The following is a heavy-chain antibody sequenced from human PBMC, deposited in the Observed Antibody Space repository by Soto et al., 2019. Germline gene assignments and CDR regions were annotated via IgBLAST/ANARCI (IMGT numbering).Heavy chain of an antibody. J-gene: IGHJ6*03. V-gene: IGHV4-59*08. Sequence: SETLSLTCTVSGGSISSYYWSWIRQPPGKGLEWIGYIYYSGSTNYNPSLKSRVTISVDTSKNQFSLKLSSVTAADTAVYYCARHNYSSSWYVPPYYYYMDVWGKGTTVTVSS. CDR2: IYYSGST. D-gene: IGHD6-13*01. CDR3: ARHNYSSSWYVPPYYYYMDV. CDR1: GGSISSYY.